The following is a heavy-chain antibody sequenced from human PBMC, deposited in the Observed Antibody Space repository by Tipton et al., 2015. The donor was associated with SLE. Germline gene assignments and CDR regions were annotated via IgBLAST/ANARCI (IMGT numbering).Heavy chain of an antibody. CDR1: GGSISSGSYY. CDR3: ARGCSGGSCYWGDY. Sequence: TLSLTCTVSGGSISSGSYYWNWIRQPAGKGLEWIGRIYTSGSTNYNPSLKSRVTISVDTSKNQFSLKLSSVTAADTAVYYCARGCSGGSCYWGDYWGQGTLVTVSS. D-gene: IGHD2-15*01. V-gene: IGHV4-61*02. J-gene: IGHJ4*02. CDR2: IYTSGST.